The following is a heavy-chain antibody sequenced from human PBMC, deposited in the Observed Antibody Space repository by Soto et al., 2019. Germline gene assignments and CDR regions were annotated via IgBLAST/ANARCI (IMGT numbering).Heavy chain of an antibody. CDR2: ISGSGGST. V-gene: IGHV3-23*01. D-gene: IGHD2-2*02. J-gene: IGHJ6*02. CDR3: AKDLGPSGHPYCSSTSCYRGPYGMDV. Sequence: GGSLRLSCAASGFTFSSYAMSWVRQAPGKGLEWVSAISGSGGSTYYADSVKGRFTISRDNSKNTLYLQMNSLRAEDTAVYYWAKDLGPSGHPYCSSTSCYRGPYGMDVWGQGTTVTVSS. CDR1: GFTFSSYA.